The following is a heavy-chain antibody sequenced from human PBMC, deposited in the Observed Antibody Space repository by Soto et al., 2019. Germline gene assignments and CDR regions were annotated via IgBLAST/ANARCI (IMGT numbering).Heavy chain of an antibody. CDR1: GFTFNPYA. V-gene: IGHV3-23*01. Sequence: EVELLESGGGLVQPGGSLRLSCAASGFTFNPYAMTWVRQAPGKGLEWVAAIRRGDGSTEYADSVKGRFTISRDNSKNTLYLQMNSLRVDDTAVYYCAKDRGMWYFDLWGHGTLVTISS. J-gene: IGHJ2*01. D-gene: IGHD1-26*01. CDR3: AKDRGMWYFDL. CDR2: IRRGDGST.